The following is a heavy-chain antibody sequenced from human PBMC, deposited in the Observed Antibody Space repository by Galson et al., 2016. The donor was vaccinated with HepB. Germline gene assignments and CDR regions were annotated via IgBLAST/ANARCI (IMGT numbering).Heavy chain of an antibody. J-gene: IGHJ1*01. CDR3: ARSSGTSTGDLQH. D-gene: IGHD2-8*02. V-gene: IGHV4-59*02. Sequence: LSLTCSVADDSVSSSFFSWIRQPPGKALEWIGYLYYTGTSDYNPSLKSRATISLDRSKNLLSLSLSSVTAADTAVYYCARSSGTSTGDLQHWGQGTLASVSS. CDR2: LYYTGTS. CDR1: DDSVSSSF.